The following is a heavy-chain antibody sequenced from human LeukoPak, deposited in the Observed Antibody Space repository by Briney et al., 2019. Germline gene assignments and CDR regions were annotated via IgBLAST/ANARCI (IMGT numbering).Heavy chain of an antibody. J-gene: IGHJ4*02. CDR1: GYTFTSYG. D-gene: IGHD2-2*01. CDR2: ISAYNGNT. V-gene: IGHV1-18*01. CDR3: ARTDRQGMGIDPARIVVVPAAPSSY. Sequence: ASVKVSCKASGYTFTSYGISWVRQAPGQGLEWMGWISAYNGNTNYAQKLKSRVTMTTDTSTRTAYMELRSLRSDDTAVYYCARTDRQGMGIDPARIVVVPAAPSSYWGQGTLVTVSS.